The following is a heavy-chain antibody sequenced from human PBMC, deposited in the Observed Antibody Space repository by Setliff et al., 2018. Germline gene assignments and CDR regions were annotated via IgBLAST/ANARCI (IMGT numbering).Heavy chain of an antibody. V-gene: IGHV4-39*01. CDR2: IFYSGRT. J-gene: IGHJ4*02. CDR1: GASITNINYY. CDR3: ATCRYQVPYDY. D-gene: IGHD2-2*01. Sequence: SETLSLTCTVSGASITNINYYWGLIRQPPGKGLEWIGSIFYSGRTFYNPSLKSRVTISVDTSKNQFSLRVRSVTAADTAVYYCATCRYQVPYDYWGQGKLVTVSS.